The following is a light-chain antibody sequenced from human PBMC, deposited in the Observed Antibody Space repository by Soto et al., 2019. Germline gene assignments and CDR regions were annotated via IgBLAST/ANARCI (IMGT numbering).Light chain of an antibody. J-gene: IGKJ2*01. Sequence: EIVLTQSPGTLSLSPGERATLSCRASQSVSSTHLAWYQQKPGQAPRLLIYDAPSRATGIPDRFSGSGSGTDFTLTISRLEPEDFAVYYCQQYGNSPPYTFGQGTKLEIK. CDR1: QSVSSTH. CDR3: QQYGNSPPYT. CDR2: DAP. V-gene: IGKV3-20*01.